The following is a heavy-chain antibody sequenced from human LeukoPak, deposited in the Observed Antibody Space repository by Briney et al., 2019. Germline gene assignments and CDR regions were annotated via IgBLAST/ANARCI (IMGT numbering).Heavy chain of an antibody. CDR1: GFTFSNYA. Sequence: GGSLRLSCAASGFTFSNYAMSWVRQAPGKGLEWVSAISGSGGSTYYADSVKGRFTISRDNSKNTLYLQMNSLRAEDTAVYYCAKDRDFVASYYYGMDVWGQGTTVTVSS. CDR2: ISGSGGST. V-gene: IGHV3-23*01. J-gene: IGHJ6*02. D-gene: IGHD2-15*01. CDR3: AKDRDFVASYYYGMDV.